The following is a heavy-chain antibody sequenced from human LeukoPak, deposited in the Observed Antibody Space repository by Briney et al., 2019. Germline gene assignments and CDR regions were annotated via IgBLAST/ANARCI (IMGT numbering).Heavy chain of an antibody. D-gene: IGHD3-22*01. CDR3: ARGGDSSGLFDY. J-gene: IGHJ4*02. V-gene: IGHV4-59*11. CDR2: IYNSETT. Sequence: PSGTLSLTCTVSGGSISSHYWNWIRQPPGKGLEWIGYIYNSETTNYNPSLKSRVTISGDTSKNQFSLKLSAVSAADTAAYYCARGGDSSGLFDYWGQGTLVTVSS. CDR1: GGSISSHY.